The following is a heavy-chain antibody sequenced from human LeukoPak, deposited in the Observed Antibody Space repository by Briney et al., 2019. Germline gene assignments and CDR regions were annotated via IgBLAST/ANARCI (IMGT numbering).Heavy chain of an antibody. D-gene: IGHD3-10*01. CDR2: IYYSGSN. V-gene: IGHV4-30-4*01. Sequence: SESLSLTCTVCGGSISSGDYFWRWIRQPPGRGLECIGYIYYSGSNYYNPYLKSRVTISVDTSKNQFSLKLSSVTAADTAVYYCARGRYGSGRGWFDPWGQGTLVTVSS. CDR3: ARGRYGSGRGWFDP. J-gene: IGHJ5*02. CDR1: GGSISSGDYF.